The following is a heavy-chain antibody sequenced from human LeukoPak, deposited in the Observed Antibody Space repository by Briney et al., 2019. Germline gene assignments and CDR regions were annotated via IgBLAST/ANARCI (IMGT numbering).Heavy chain of an antibody. V-gene: IGHV3-7*01. CDR1: GFTFSSYW. CDR2: IKQDGSEK. J-gene: IGHJ4*02. D-gene: IGHD6-13*01. Sequence: GSLRLSCAASGFTFSSYWMSWVRQAPGKGLEWVANIKQDGSEKYYVDSVKGRFTISRDNAKNSLYLQMNSLRAEDTAVYYCARLAGSGAAAYLDYWGQGTLVTVSS. CDR3: ARLAGSGAAAYLDY.